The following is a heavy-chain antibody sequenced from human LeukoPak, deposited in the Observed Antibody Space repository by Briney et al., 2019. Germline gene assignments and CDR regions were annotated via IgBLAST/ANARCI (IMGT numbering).Heavy chain of an antibody. D-gene: IGHD2-2*01. CDR3: ARGGLGYCSSTSCPAAFDY. V-gene: IGHV1-69*04. CDR2: IIPILGIA. CDR1: GGTFSSYA. Sequence: SVKVSCKASGGTFSSYAINWVRQAPGQGLEWMGRIIPILGIANYAQKFQGRVTITADKSTSTAYMELSSLRSEDTAVYYCARGGLGYCSSTSCPAAFDYWGQGTLVTVSS. J-gene: IGHJ4*02.